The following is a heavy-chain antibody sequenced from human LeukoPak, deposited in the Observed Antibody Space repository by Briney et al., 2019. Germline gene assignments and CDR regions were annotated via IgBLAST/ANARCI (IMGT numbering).Heavy chain of an antibody. CDR2: ISYDGSNK. V-gene: IGHV3-30*18. D-gene: IGHD6-13*01. Sequence: GGSLRLSCAVSGFTFSSFGMQWVRQAPGKGLEWVALISYDGSNKHYAGSVKGRFTISRDNSKNTLYLQMNGLRPEDTAVYYCAKDGAGSWFGEATWGQGTLVTVSS. CDR3: AKDGAGSWFGEAT. CDR1: GFTFSSFG. J-gene: IGHJ5*02.